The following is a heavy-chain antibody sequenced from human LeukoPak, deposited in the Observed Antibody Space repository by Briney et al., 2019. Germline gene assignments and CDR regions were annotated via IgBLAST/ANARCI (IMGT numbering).Heavy chain of an antibody. Sequence: SQTLSLTCTVSGGSISSGDYYWSWIRQPPGKGLEWIGYIYYSGSTNYNPSLKSRVTISVDTSKNQFSLKLSSVTAADTAVYYCARELEYYDFWSGYSEYYFDYWGQGTLVTVSS. D-gene: IGHD3-3*01. J-gene: IGHJ4*02. V-gene: IGHV4-61*08. CDR3: ARELEYYDFWSGYSEYYFDY. CDR2: IYYSGST. CDR1: GGSISSGDYY.